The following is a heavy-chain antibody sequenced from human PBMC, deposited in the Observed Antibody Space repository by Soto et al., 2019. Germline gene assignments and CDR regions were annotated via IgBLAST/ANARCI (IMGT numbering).Heavy chain of an antibody. D-gene: IGHD5-18*01. CDR1: GFSFSTSS. Sequence: GRSRRLSCAASGFSFSTSSMAWVRQPPGKGLEWVSAISPSASDTLYADSVKGRFTISRDNSQNTLFLQMTSLRADDTAVYYCAKGGYTFAYEWGQGALVTVSS. J-gene: IGHJ4*02. CDR2: ISPSASDT. CDR3: AKGGYTFAYE. V-gene: IGHV3-23*01.